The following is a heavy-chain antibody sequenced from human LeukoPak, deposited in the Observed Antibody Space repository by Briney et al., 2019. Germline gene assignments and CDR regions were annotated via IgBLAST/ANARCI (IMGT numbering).Heavy chain of an antibody. CDR3: ARHTYTSGKFDC. CDR1: GFTLSNYE. D-gene: IGHD3-16*01. Sequence: GGSLRLSCTASGFTLSNYEMKWVRQAPWKGLEWISYINSGGTTTYYADSVKGRFTISRDSAKNSLYLQMNSLRAEDTAVYYCARHTYTSGKFDCWGQGTLVTVS. V-gene: IGHV3-48*03. J-gene: IGHJ4*02. CDR2: INSGGTTT.